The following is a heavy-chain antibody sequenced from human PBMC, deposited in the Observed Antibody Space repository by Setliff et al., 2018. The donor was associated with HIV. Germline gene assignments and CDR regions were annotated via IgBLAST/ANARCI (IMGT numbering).Heavy chain of an antibody. J-gene: IGHJ6*03. CDR1: GFTFSTYS. D-gene: IGHD3-16*02. Sequence: VASVKVSCAASGFTFSTYSMNWARQAPGKGLEWVSYISGTSGTMYYADSVKGRFTISRDNAKNSLFLQMNSLTAEDTAVYYCARDPRASYLSYYYYHYLDVWGKGTTVTVSS. V-gene: IGHV3-48*01. CDR2: ISGTSGTM. CDR3: ARDPRASYLSYYYYHYLDV.